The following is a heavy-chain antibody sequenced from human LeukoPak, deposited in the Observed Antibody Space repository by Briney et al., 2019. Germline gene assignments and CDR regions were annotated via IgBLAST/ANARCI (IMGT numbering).Heavy chain of an antibody. J-gene: IGHJ4*02. D-gene: IGHD5-12*01. CDR1: GFTFSSYG. CDR3: AKVDIVATIDAGRLVDY. Sequence: QTGGSLRLSCAASGFTFSSYGMQWFRQAPDKVLEWVAAISNDGSNKYYADSVKGRFTISRDNSKNTLYLQMNSLRAEDTAVYYCAKVDIVATIDAGRLVDYWGQGTLVTVSS. CDR2: ISNDGSNK. V-gene: IGHV3-30*18.